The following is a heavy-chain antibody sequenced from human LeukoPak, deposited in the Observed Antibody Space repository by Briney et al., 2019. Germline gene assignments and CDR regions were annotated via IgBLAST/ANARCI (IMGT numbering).Heavy chain of an antibody. CDR3: ARVNAYYYYMDV. V-gene: IGHV4-38-2*02. Sequence: PSETLSLTCTVSGYSISSGYYWGWIRQPPGEGLEWIGYIYYSGSTNYNPSLKSRVTISVDTSKNQFSLRLSSVTAADTAVYYCARVNAYYYYMDVWGKGTTVTISS. CDR2: IYYSGST. J-gene: IGHJ6*03. CDR1: GYSISSGYY.